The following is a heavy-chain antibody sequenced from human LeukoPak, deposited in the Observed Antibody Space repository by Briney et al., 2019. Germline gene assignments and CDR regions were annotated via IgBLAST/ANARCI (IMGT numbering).Heavy chain of an antibody. J-gene: IGHJ6*03. Sequence: SETLSLTCTVSGYSISSGYYWGWIRQPPGKGLEWIGTIYYRGSPYYNPSLKSRVTISVDTSKNQFSLKLTPVTAADTAVYYCARLYYYYQYMDVWGNGTTVTVSS. CDR2: IYYRGSP. CDR3: ARLYYYYQYMDV. V-gene: IGHV4-38-2*02. CDR1: GYSISSGYY.